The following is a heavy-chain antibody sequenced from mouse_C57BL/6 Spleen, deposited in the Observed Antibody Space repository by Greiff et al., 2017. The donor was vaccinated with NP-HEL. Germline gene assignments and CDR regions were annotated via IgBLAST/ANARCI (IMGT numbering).Heavy chain of an antibody. D-gene: IGHD3-2*02. CDR2: INPGSGGT. J-gene: IGHJ4*01. Sequence: QVQLQQSGAELVRPGTSVKVSCKASGYAFTNYLIEWVKQRPGQGLEWIGVINPGSGGTNYNEKFKGKATLTADKSSSTAYMQLSSLTSEDSAVYFCARSRDSSGEGYYAMDYWGQGTSVTVSS. V-gene: IGHV1-54*01. CDR1: GYAFTNYL. CDR3: ARSRDSSGEGYYAMDY.